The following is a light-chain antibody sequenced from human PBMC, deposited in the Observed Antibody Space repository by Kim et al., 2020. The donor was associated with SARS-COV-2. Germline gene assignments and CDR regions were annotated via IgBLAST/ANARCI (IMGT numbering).Light chain of an antibody. Sequence: ASVKLTGTLSSGHSTYAVAWHQQHSEKGPRYLMKLNHDGSHTKGDGIPDRFSGSSSGTERYLTISSLQSEDEADYYCQTWGTGIVVFGGGTQLTVL. CDR1: SGHSTYA. CDR2: LNHDGSH. J-gene: IGLJ2*01. CDR3: QTWGTGIVV. V-gene: IGLV4-69*01.